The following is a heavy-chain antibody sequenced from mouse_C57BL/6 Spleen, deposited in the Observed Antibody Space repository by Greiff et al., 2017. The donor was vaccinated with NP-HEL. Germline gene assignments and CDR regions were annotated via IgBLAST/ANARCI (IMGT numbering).Heavy chain of an antibody. CDR1: GYTFTSYW. CDR3: ARSDYGNFDY. CDR2: IDPSDSYT. Sequence: VQLQQSGAELVRPGTSVKLSCKASGYTFTSYWMHWVKQRPGQGLEWIGVIDPSDSYTNYNQKFKGKATLTVDTSSSTAYMQLSSLTSEDSAVYYCARSDYGNFDYWGQGTTLTVSS. J-gene: IGHJ2*01. V-gene: IGHV1-59*01. D-gene: IGHD1-1*01.